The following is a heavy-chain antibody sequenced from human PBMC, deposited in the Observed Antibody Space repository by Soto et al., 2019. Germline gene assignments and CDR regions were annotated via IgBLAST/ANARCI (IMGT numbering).Heavy chain of an antibody. V-gene: IGHV4-39*01. J-gene: IGHJ6*03. CDR1: GGSISSSSYY. Sequence: SETLSLTCTVSGGSISSSSYYWGWIRQPPGKGLEWIGSIYYSGSTYYNPSLKSRVTISVDTSKNQFSLKLSSVTAADTAVYYCARLGPYRTPYYYYYMDVWGKGTTVTVSS. CDR2: IYYSGST. CDR3: ARLGPYRTPYYYYYMDV.